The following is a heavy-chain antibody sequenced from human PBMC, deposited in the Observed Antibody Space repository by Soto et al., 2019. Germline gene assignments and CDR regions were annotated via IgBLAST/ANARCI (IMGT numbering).Heavy chain of an antibody. CDR3: ARARVVPAATATYYFDY. Sequence: EVQLVESGGGLVQPGGSLRLSCAASGFTFSSYSMNWVRQAPGKGLEWVSYISSSSSTIYYADSVKGRFTISRDNAKTSLYLQMNSLRAEDTAVYYCARARVVPAATATYYFDYWGQGTLVTVSS. CDR2: ISSSSSTI. D-gene: IGHD2-2*01. V-gene: IGHV3-48*01. J-gene: IGHJ4*02. CDR1: GFTFSSYS.